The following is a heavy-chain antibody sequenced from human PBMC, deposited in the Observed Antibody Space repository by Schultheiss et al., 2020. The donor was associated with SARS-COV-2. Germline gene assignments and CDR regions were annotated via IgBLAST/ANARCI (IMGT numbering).Heavy chain of an antibody. V-gene: IGHV4-61*10. CDR1: GGSISSGSYY. Sequence: SETLSLTCTVSGGSISSGSYYWSWIRQPAGKGLEWIGRIYNSGSTNYNPSLKSRVTISVDTSKNQFSLKLSSVTAADTAVYYCARAGSSGWEGDYYYYYGMDVWGQGTTVTVSS. D-gene: IGHD6-19*01. CDR2: IYNSGST. J-gene: IGHJ6*02. CDR3: ARAGSSGWEGDYYYYYGMDV.